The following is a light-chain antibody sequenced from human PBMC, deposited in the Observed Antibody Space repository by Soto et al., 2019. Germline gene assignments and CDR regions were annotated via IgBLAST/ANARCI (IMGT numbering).Light chain of an antibody. CDR3: AVWDDSLNGLWV. V-gene: IGLV1-44*01. J-gene: IGLJ3*02. Sequence: QSVVTQPPSASGTPGQRVIISCSGSSSNIGRDNVNWYRQFPGTAPNLLIYSNNQRPSGVPDRFSGSKSGTSASLAISGLQSEDEADYYCAVWDDSLNGLWVFGGGTKLTVL. CDR2: SNN. CDR1: SSNIGRDN.